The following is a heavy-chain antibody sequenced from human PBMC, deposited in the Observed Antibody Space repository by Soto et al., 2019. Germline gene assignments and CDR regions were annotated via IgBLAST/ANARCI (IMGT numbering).Heavy chain of an antibody. CDR3: AGGNVLRYFDWPD. CDR1: GFSVSSYC. D-gene: IGHD3-9*01. V-gene: IGHV3-7*01. CDR2: IKQDGSEK. J-gene: IGHJ4*02. Sequence: XVWLRLSCEACGFSVSSYCRSWVRQAPGKGLEWVANIKQDGSEKYYVDSVKGRLTISRDNAKNSLYLQMNSLRAEDTAVYYCAGGNVLRYFDWPDWGQGTLVTV.